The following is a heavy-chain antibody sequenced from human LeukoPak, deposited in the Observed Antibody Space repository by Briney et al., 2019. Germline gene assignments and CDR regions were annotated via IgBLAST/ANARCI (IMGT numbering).Heavy chain of an antibody. Sequence: GGSLRLSCAASGFTFSSYSMNWVRQAPGKGLEWVSYISSNGNTIYYADSVKGRFTISRDNAKNSLYLQMNSLRAEDTALYYCARAIKTGIAAAGYYFDYSGQGTLVTVSS. V-gene: IGHV3-48*01. CDR3: ARAIKTGIAAAGYYFDY. D-gene: IGHD6-13*01. CDR1: GFTFSSYS. J-gene: IGHJ4*02. CDR2: ISSNGNTI.